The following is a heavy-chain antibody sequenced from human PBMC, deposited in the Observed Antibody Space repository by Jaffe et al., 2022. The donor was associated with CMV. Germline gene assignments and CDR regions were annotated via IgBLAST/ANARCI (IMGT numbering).Heavy chain of an antibody. CDR2: FNRREST. CDR1: GESFSGYS. D-gene: IGHD4-4*01. V-gene: IGHV4-34*01. Sequence: QVQVQQWGAGLLKPSETLSLTCTVYGESFSGYSWSWIRQPPGRGLEWIGEFNRRESTNYNPSLKSRVAISVDTSRNQFSLNLNSVTAADTAVYYCARARKPKETATVPGAFDIWGQGTMVTVSP. CDR3: ARARKPKETATVPGAFDI. J-gene: IGHJ3*02.